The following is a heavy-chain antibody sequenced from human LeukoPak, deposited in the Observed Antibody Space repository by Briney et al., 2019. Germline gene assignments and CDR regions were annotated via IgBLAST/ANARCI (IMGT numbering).Heavy chain of an antibody. Sequence: WGSLRLSCAASGFTFSSYGMHWVRQAPGKGLEWVAVIWYDGGNKYYADSVKGRFTISRDNSKNTLYLQMNSLRAEDTAVYYCARDESITMVRGVTGFDYWGQGTLVTVSS. J-gene: IGHJ4*02. D-gene: IGHD3-10*01. CDR1: GFTFSSYG. V-gene: IGHV3-33*01. CDR3: ARDESITMVRGVTGFDY. CDR2: IWYDGGNK.